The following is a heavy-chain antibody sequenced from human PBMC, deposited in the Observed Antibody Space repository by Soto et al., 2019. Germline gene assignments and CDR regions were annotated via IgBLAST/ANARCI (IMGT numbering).Heavy chain of an antibody. Sequence: SETLSLTCTVSGGSMIAYYWNWMRQPPGKGLQWIGYTYYSGSTTYNPSLKSRVTISVDSSKNQYSLKLDSVTPADTAVYYCARVRGTAGKRYFDYWGPGTLVTVSS. V-gene: IGHV4-59*01. CDR1: GGSMIAYY. CDR3: ARVRGTAGKRYFDY. D-gene: IGHD6-25*01. CDR2: TYYSGST. J-gene: IGHJ4*02.